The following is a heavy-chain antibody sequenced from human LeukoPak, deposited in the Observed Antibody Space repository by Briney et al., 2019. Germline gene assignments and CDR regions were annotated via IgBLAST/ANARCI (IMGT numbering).Heavy chain of an antibody. CDR2: ISAYNGNT. Sequence: GASVKVSCKASGYTFTSYGISWVRQAPGQGLEWMGWISAYNGNTNYAQKLQGRVTMTTDTSTSTAYMELRSLRSDDTAVYYCARGPPDCSGGSCFLDYWGQGTLVTVPS. J-gene: IGHJ4*02. CDR1: GYTFTSYG. V-gene: IGHV1-18*01. CDR3: ARGPPDCSGGSCFLDY. D-gene: IGHD2-15*01.